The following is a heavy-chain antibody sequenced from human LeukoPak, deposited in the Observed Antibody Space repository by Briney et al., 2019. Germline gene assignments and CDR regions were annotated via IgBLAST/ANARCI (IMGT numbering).Heavy chain of an antibody. CDR3: ASFSIVVVPAAILGDAFDI. CDR1: GYTFTGYY. D-gene: IGHD2-2*02. V-gene: IGHV1-2*02. J-gene: IGHJ3*02. Sequence: ASVTVSCKASGYTFTGYYMHWVRQAPGQGLEWMGWINPNSGGTNYAQKFQGRVTMTRDTSISTAYMELSRLRSDDTAVYYCASFSIVVVPAAILGDAFDIWGQGTMVTVSS. CDR2: INPNSGGT.